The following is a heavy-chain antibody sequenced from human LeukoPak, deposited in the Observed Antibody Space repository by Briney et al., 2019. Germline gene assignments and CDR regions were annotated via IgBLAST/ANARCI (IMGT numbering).Heavy chain of an antibody. CDR3: TRTYYYDSSGYYYGRDAFDI. J-gene: IGHJ3*02. CDR1: GYTFTGYY. D-gene: IGHD3-22*01. CDR2: TSPSGGST. V-gene: IGHV1-46*01. Sequence: GASVKVSCKASGYTFTGYYMHWVRQAPGQGLEWMGITSPSGGSTSYAQKFQGRVTMTRDTSTSTVYMELSSLRSEDTAVYYCTRTYYYDSSGYYYGRDAFDIWGQGTMVTVSS.